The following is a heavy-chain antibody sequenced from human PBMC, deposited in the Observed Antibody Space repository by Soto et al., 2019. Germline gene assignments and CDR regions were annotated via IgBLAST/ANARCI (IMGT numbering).Heavy chain of an antibody. CDR1: GFTFSSYS. CDR3: ARIFPLVVVAANDAFDS. V-gene: IGHV3-21*01. CDR2: ISSSSSYI. D-gene: IGHD2-15*01. J-gene: IGHJ3*02. Sequence: PGGSLRLSCAASGFTFSSYSMNWVRQAPGKGLEWVSSISSSSSYIYYADSVKGRFTISRDNAKNSLYLQMNSLRAEDTAVYYCARIFPLVVVAANDAFDSRGQRTMVTVSS.